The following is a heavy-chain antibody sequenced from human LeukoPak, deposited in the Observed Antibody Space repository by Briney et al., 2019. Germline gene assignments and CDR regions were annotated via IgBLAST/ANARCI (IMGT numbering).Heavy chain of an antibody. Sequence: GGSLRLSCAASGFTLSTYWMSWVRQAPGKGLEWVANIKQDGSEKYYADSVKGRFTISRDNSKNTLYLQMNSLRPEDRAVYYCAKVRFCSGATCYPDDYWGQGTLVTVSS. D-gene: IGHD2-15*01. CDR1: GFTLSTYW. CDR2: IKQDGSEK. V-gene: IGHV3-7*01. J-gene: IGHJ4*02. CDR3: AKVRFCSGATCYPDDY.